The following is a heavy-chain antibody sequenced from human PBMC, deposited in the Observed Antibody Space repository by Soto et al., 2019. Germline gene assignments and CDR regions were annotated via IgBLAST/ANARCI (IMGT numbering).Heavy chain of an antibody. CDR3: ARYYVWGSYRSNYYYYGMDV. V-gene: IGHV4-59*01. Sequence: PSETLSLTCTVSGGSISSYYCSWVRQPQGKGLEWIGYIYYSGSTNYNPSLKSRVTISVDTSKNQFSLKLSSVTAADTAVYYCARYYVWGSYRSNYYYYGMDVWGQGTTVTVSS. CDR2: IYYSGST. J-gene: IGHJ6*02. CDR1: GGSISSYY. D-gene: IGHD3-16*02.